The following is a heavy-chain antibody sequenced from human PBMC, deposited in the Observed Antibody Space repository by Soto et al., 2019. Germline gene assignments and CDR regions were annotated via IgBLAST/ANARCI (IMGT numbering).Heavy chain of an antibody. V-gene: IGHV1-18*04. CDR3: ARGTVTSGRWFGP. CDR2: ISTCNGNT. Sequence: QVHLVQSGTEMKEPGASVKVSCKASASTFTGYTINWVRQAPGQGLEWMGWISTCNGNTKDAGNFEGRVTMTTNTSTTTAYMELKSLTFDDTAVYFCARGTVTSGRWFGPWGQGTLVSVSS. CDR1: ASTFTGYT. D-gene: IGHD4-17*01. J-gene: IGHJ5*02.